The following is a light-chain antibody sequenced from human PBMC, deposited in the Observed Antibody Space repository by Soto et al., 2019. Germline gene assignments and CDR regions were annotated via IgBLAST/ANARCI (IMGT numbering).Light chain of an antibody. CDR1: SSNIGAGYD. V-gene: IGLV1-40*01. J-gene: IGLJ2*01. CDR2: GNS. Sequence: QSVLTQPPSVSGAPGQRVTISCTGSSSNIGAGYDVHWYQQLPGTAPKLLIYGNSNRPSGVPDRFSGSKSGTSASLAITGLQAEDDADYYCQSYDSSLSGLFGGGTKVTVL. CDR3: QSYDSSLSGL.